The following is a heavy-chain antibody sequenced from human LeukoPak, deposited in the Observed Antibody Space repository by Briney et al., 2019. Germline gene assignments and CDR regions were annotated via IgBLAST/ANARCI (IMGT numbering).Heavy chain of an antibody. CDR3: ASSSSAPGMDV. CDR2: ISYDGSNK. V-gene: IGHV3-30*03. CDR1: GFTFSSYG. D-gene: IGHD3-22*01. Sequence: GRSLRLSCAASGFTFSSYGMRWVRQAPGKGLEWVSVISYDGSNKYYADSVKGRFTISRDNSKNTLYLQMNSLRAEDRVVYYCASSSSAPGMDVWGQGTTVTVS. J-gene: IGHJ6*02.